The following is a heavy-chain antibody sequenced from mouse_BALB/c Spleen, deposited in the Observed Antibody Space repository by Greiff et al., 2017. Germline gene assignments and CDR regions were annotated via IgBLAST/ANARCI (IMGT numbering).Heavy chain of an antibody. V-gene: IGHV1-87*01. Sequence: VQLQESGAELARPGASVKLSCKASVYTFTSYWMQWVKQRPGQGLEWIGAIYPGDGDTRYTQKFKGKATLTADKSSSTAYMQLSSLASEDSAVYYCARSWLLRYYAMDYWGQGTSVTVSS. D-gene: IGHD2-3*01. CDR2: IYPGDGDT. CDR1: VYTFTSYW. J-gene: IGHJ4*01. CDR3: ARSWLLRYYAMDY.